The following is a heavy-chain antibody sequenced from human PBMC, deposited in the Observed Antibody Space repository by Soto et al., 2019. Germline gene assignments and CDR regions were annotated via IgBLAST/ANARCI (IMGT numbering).Heavy chain of an antibody. CDR2: TIPILGIT. CDR1: GGTFSSHT. J-gene: IGHJ6*02. V-gene: IGHV1-69*02. CDR3: GISRYDSNFYYYGTDV. D-gene: IGHD3-22*01. Sequence: QVQLVQSGAEVKKPGSSLKVSCKASGGTFSSHTINWVRLAPGQGLEWMGRTIPILGITNYAQNFQGRVTLTADKSTGTASMELSSLRSEGTAVYYCGISRYDSNFYYYGTDVWGQGTTVTVSS.